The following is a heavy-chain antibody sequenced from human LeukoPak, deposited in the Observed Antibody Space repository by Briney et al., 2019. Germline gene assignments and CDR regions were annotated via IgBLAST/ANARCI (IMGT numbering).Heavy chain of an antibody. Sequence: GGSLRLSCAASGFTFSSYAMSWVRQAPGKGLEWVSSISGSGGRTYHADSVKGRFTISRDDPKNTLYLQMENLRAEDTAVYYCAKDGAWLRFDDWGQGILVTVSS. CDR1: GFTFSSYA. V-gene: IGHV3-23*01. D-gene: IGHD5-12*01. J-gene: IGHJ4*02. CDR2: ISGSGGRT. CDR3: AKDGAWLRFDD.